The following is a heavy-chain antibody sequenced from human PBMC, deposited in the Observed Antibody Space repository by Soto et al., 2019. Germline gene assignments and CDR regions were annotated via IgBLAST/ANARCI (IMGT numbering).Heavy chain of an antibody. J-gene: IGHJ6*02. D-gene: IGHD3-22*01. V-gene: IGHV4-59*01. CDR3: AREGYYDTSGYPRYYYYGMDV. CDR2: IYYSGST. CDR1: GGSITGYY. Sequence: SETLSLTCTVSGGSITGYYWSWIRQPPGKGLEWIGYIYYSGSTNYNPSLRSRVTISVDRSKNQFSLMLSSVTAADTAVYYCAREGYYDTSGYPRYYYYGMDVWGQGTTVTVSS.